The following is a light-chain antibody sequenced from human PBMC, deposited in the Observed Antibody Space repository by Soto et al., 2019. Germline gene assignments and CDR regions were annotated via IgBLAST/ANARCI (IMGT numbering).Light chain of an antibody. J-gene: IGKJ4*01. CDR1: ESVSSN. CDR2: GAS. CDR3: QQYGSSPPLT. V-gene: IGKV3-20*01. Sequence: TQSPATLSLAPWEIVTLSCRASESVSSNLAWYQQKPGQAPRLLIYGASSRATGIPDRFSGSGSGTDFTLTISRLEPEDFAVYYCQQYGSSPPLTFGGGTKVDIK.